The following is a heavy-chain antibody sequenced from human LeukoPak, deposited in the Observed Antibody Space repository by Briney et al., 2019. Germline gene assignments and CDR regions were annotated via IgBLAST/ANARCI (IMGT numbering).Heavy chain of an antibody. Sequence: GGSLRLSCAASGFTFSSYAMSWVRQAPGKGLEWVSAISGSGGSTYYADSVKGRFTISRDNSKNTLYLQMNSLRAEDTAVYYCAKKGVIVVVVAATLDWFDPWGQGTLVTVSS. D-gene: IGHD2-15*01. J-gene: IGHJ5*02. CDR1: GFTFSSYA. CDR2: ISGSGGST. CDR3: AKKGVIVVVVAATLDWFDP. V-gene: IGHV3-23*01.